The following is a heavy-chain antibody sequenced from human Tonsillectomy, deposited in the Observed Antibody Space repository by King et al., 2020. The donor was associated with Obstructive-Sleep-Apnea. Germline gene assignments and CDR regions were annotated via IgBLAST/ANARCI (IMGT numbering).Heavy chain of an antibody. CDR2: IYPGDSDT. CDR1: GYSFTSYW. V-gene: IGHV5-51*01. J-gene: IGHJ4*02. D-gene: IGHD1-26*01. CDR3: ARQPLEVGATTGFDY. Sequence: VQLVESGAEVKKPGESLKISCKGSGYSFTSYWIGWVRQMPGKGLEWMGSIYPGDSDTRYSPSFQGQVTISADKSISTAYLQWSSLKASDTAMYYCARQPLEVGATTGFDYWGQGTLVTVSS.